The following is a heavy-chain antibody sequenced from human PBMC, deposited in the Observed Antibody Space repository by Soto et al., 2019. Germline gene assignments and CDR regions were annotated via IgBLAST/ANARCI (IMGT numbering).Heavy chain of an antibody. CDR3: ARVRRKYGSGSYYHNWFDP. D-gene: IGHD3-10*01. J-gene: IGHJ5*02. CDR1: GGSISSGDYY. V-gene: IGHV4-30-4*01. CDR2: IYYSGST. Sequence: SETLSLTCTVSGGSISSGDYYWSWIRQPPGKGLEWIGYIYYSGSTYYNPSLKSRVTISVDTSKNQFSLKLSSVTAADTAVYYCARVRRKYGSGSYYHNWFDPWGQGTLVTVSS.